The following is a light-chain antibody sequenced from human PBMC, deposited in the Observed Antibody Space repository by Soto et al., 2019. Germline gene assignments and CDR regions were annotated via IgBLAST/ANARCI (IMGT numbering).Light chain of an antibody. CDR2: EVN. J-gene: IGLJ1*01. CDR3: NSYTSSNTYV. Sequence: QSVLTQPPSVSGSSGQSVTISCTGTSSDVGSYNRVSWYQQPPGTAPKLMIYEVNNRPSGVPDRFSGSKSGNTASLTITGLQAEDEADYYCNSYTSSNTYVFGTGTKLTVL. CDR1: SSDVGSYNR. V-gene: IGLV2-18*02.